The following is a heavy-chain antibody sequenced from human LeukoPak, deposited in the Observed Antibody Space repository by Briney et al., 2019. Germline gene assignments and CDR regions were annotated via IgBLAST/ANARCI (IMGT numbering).Heavy chain of an antibody. D-gene: IGHD2-15*01. CDR2: ISFDGSNK. V-gene: IGHV3-30*04. J-gene: IGHJ3*02. Sequence: PGRSLRLSCAASGFSFSSYAMHWVRQAPGKGLEWVAVISFDGSNKYYADSVKGRFTISRDNSKNTLYLEMNSVRTEDPAMYYCASCSAPCKGGSCLWYACDMGGEDTLGPVSS. CDR3: ASCSAPCKGGSCLWYACDM. CDR1: GFSFSSYA.